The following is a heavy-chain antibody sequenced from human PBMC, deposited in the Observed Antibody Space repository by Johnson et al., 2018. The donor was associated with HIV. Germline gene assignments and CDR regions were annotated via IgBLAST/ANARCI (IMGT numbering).Heavy chain of an antibody. V-gene: IGHV3-53*01. Sequence: EVQLVESGGGLIQPGGSLRLSCAVSGFTVSTSYMTWVRQAPGKGLEWVAVIYSGGGTYYADSMRGRFTISRDNSRNTLYLQMNSLTDEDTALYYCASGPSGGSLDDAFHLWGQGTMVTVSS. CDR3: ASGPSGGSLDDAFHL. CDR2: IYSGGGT. D-gene: IGHD5-12*01. J-gene: IGHJ3*01. CDR1: GFTVSTSY.